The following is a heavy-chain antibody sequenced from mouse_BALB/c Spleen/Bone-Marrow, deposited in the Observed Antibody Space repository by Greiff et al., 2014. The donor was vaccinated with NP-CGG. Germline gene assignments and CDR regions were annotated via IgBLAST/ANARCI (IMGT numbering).Heavy chain of an antibody. Sequence: DLVKPGASVKLSCKASGYSFASYWINWLKQRPGQGLEWIGRLAPGSGSTYYNEKFKGKATLTADTSSSTAYIQLSSLSSEDSAVYVCARYDYAIDYWGQGTSVTVSS. J-gene: IGHJ4*01. CDR2: LAPGSGST. CDR3: ARYDYAIDY. CDR1: GYSFASYW. V-gene: IGHV1S41*01. D-gene: IGHD2-3*01.